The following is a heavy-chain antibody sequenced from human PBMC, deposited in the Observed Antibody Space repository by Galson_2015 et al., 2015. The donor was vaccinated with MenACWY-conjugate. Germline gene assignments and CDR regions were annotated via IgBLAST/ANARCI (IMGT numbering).Heavy chain of an antibody. Sequence: SLRLSCAASGFTFSSYSMEWVRQAPGKGLEWVAVISYDGSNKYYADSVKGRFTISRDNPKNTLYLQMNSLRAEDTAVYYCARENLGYCSGGSCYNAYDHWGQGTPVTVSS. V-gene: IGHV3-30*04. D-gene: IGHD2-15*01. CDR2: ISYDGSNK. J-gene: IGHJ4*02. CDR3: ARENLGYCSGGSCYNAYDH. CDR1: GFTFSSYS.